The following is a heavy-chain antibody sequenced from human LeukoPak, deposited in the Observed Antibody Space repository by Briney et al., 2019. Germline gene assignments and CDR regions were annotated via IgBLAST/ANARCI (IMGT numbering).Heavy chain of an antibody. CDR2: ISGSGGST. CDR3: ARLSAAAGRAFDI. Sequence: GGSLRLSCAASGFTFSSYAMSWVRQAPGKGLEWVSAISGSGGSTYYADSVKGRFTISRDNSKNTLYLQMNSLRAEDTAVYYCARLSAAAGRAFDIWGQGTMVTVSS. CDR1: GFTFSSYA. V-gene: IGHV3-23*01. D-gene: IGHD6-13*01. J-gene: IGHJ3*02.